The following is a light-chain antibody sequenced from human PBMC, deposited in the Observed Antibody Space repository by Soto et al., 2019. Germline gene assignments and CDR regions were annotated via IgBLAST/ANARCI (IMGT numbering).Light chain of an antibody. J-gene: IGKJ1*01. Sequence: DIHLTQSPSTLSASVGDRITITCRASQSISRWVAWYQQKPGKAPKLLIYTTSSLESGVPSRFSGSGSGTEFTLTISSLQPDDFATYYCQDYKDYSWTFGQGTKVEIK. V-gene: IGKV1-5*03. CDR1: QSISRW. CDR3: QDYKDYSWT. CDR2: TTS.